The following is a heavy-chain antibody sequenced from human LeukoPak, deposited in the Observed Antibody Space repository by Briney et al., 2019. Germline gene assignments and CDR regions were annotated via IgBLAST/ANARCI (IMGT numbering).Heavy chain of an antibody. V-gene: IGHV3-9*01. D-gene: IGHD3-22*01. Sequence: GGSLRLSCVGSGFSFDDFAMHWVRQVPGKGLEWGCGLTWNSGTFGYADSVKGRFTISRDNAKNSLFLEMSGLRGEDTAFYYCARATASDSSGVHLNWFDTWGQGTRVTVSS. CDR2: LTWNSGTF. J-gene: IGHJ5*02. CDR1: GFSFDDFA. CDR3: ARATASDSSGVHLNWFDT.